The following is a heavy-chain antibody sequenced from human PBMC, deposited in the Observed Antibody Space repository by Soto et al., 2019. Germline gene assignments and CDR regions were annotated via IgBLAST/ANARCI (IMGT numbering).Heavy chain of an antibody. CDR2: ISSSSSYI. D-gene: IGHD5-12*01. V-gene: IGHV3-21*01. CDR1: GFTFSSYS. J-gene: IGHJ3*02. Sequence: GGSLRLSCAASGFTFSSYSMNWVRQAPGKGLEWVSSISSSSSYIYYADSVEGRFTISRDNAKNSLYLQMNSLRAEDTAVYYCARDVEMATTGAFDIWGQGTMVTVSS. CDR3: ARDVEMATTGAFDI.